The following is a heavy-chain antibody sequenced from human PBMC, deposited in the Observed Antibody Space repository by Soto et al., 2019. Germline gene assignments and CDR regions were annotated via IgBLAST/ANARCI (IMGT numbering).Heavy chain of an antibody. CDR3: ARPSSGWYYYYYGMDV. V-gene: IGHV1-69*13. CDR1: GGTFSSYA. D-gene: IGHD6-19*01. Sequence: SVKVSCKASGGTFSSYAISWVRQAPGQGLEWMGGIIPIFGTANYAQKFQGRVTITADESTSTAYMELSSLRSEDTAVYYCARPSSGWYYYYYGMDVWGQGTTVTVS. CDR2: IIPIFGTA. J-gene: IGHJ6*02.